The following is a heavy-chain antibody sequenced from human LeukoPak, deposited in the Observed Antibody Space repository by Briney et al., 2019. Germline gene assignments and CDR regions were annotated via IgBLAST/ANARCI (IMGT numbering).Heavy chain of an antibody. Sequence: GGSLRLSCAASGFTFSSYSMNWVRQAPGKGLEWVSSISRSSSFIYYADSVKGRFTISGDNAKNSLYLQMNSLRAEDTAVFYCARRGDYSGDAFDIWGQGTMVTVSS. CDR3: ARRGDYSGDAFDI. V-gene: IGHV3-21*01. CDR1: GFTFSSYS. CDR2: ISRSSSFI. J-gene: IGHJ3*02. D-gene: IGHD4-17*01.